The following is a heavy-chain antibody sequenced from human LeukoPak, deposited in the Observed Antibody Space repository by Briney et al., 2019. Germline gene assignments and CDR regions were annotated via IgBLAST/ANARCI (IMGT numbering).Heavy chain of an antibody. CDR3: ARGKYYYDSSGYNDAFDI. J-gene: IGHJ3*02. Sequence: SETLSLTCTVSGGSISSYYWSWIRQPPGKGLEWIGYIYYSGSTNYNPSLKSRVTISVDTSKNQFSLMLSCVSAADTAVYYCARGKYYYDSSGYNDAFDIWGQGTMVTVSS. CDR1: GGSISSYY. V-gene: IGHV4-59*01. CDR2: IYYSGST. D-gene: IGHD3-22*01.